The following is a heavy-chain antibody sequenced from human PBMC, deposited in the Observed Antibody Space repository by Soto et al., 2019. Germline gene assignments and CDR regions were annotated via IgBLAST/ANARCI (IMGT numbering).Heavy chain of an antibody. CDR1: GGSISSGDYY. Sequence: PSETLSLTCTVSGGSISSGDYYWRWIRQPPGKGLEWIGYIYYSGSTYYNPSLKSRVTISVDTSKNQSSLKLSSVPAADTAVYYCARRLLLWFGEAARDYFDYWGQGTLVTVSS. CDR2: IYYSGST. D-gene: IGHD3-10*01. J-gene: IGHJ4*02. CDR3: ARRLLLWFGEAARDYFDY. V-gene: IGHV4-30-4*01.